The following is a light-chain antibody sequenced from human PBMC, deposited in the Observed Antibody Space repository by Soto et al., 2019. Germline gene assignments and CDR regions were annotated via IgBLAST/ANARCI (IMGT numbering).Light chain of an antibody. J-gene: IGLJ1*01. Sequence: QAVRTQPASVSGSPGESVTISCTGTSSDVGSHNLVSWYQQFPGKAPKLIIFEASKRPSGVSNRFSGSKSGSTASLTISGLQAEDEADYYCCSNAAGSTYVFGSGPKVTVL. CDR3: CSNAAGSTYV. CDR1: SSDVGSHNL. CDR2: EAS. V-gene: IGLV2-23*01.